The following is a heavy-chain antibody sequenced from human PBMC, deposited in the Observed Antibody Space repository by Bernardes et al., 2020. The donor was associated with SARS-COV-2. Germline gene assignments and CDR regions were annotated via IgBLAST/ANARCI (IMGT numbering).Heavy chain of an antibody. CDR3: LSTTSRTSSGAFDI. CDR2: IYTSGST. D-gene: IGHD2-2*01. CDR1: GGSISSGNDY. V-gene: IGHV4-61*02. Sequence: SETLSLTCTVSGGSISSGNDYWSWIRQPAGKGLEWIGRIYTSGSTKYNPSLKSRVTITVDTSKNQFSLRLNSVTAADTAIYYCLSTTSRTSSGAFDIWGQGTMVTVSS. J-gene: IGHJ3*02.